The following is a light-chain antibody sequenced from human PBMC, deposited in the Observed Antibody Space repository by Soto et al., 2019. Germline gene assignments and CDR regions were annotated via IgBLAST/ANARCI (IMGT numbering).Light chain of an antibody. V-gene: IGKV1-5*01. Sequence: DIQMTQSPSTLSASVGDRVTITCRASQSISGWLAWYQQKPGRAPKLLIYDASNLESGVPSRFSGSGSGTEFTLPISSLQPDDFATYYCQQYDSFSLTFGGGTTVEI. CDR1: QSISGW. CDR3: QQYDSFSLT. J-gene: IGKJ4*01. CDR2: DAS.